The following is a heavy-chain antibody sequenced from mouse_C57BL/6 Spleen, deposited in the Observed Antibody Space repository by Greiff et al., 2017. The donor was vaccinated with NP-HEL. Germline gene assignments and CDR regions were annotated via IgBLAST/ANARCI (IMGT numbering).Heavy chain of an antibody. D-gene: IGHD3-3*01. CDR2: IHPNSGST. CDR3: ARGVGQGYFDV. V-gene: IGHV1-64*01. J-gene: IGHJ1*03. Sequence: VQLQQPWAELVKPGASVKLSCKASGYTFTSYWMHWVKQRPGQGLEWIGMIHPNSGSTNYNEKFKSKATLTVDKSSSTAYMQLSSLTSEDSAVYYCARGVGQGYFDVWGTGTTVTVSS. CDR1: GYTFTSYW.